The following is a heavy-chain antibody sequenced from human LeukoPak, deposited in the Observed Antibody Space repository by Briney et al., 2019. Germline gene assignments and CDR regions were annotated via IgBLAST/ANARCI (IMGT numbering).Heavy chain of an antibody. CDR3: ATRYSSGWFLFDY. V-gene: IGHV1-2*02. CDR1: GYTFTGYY. CDR2: INPNSGGT. J-gene: IGHJ4*02. D-gene: IGHD6-19*01. Sequence: GASVKVSCKASGYTFTGYYMHWVRQAPGQGLEWMGWINPNSGGTNSAQKFQGRVTMTRDTSISTAYMELSRLRSDDTAVYYCATRYSSGWFLFDYWGQGTLVTVSS.